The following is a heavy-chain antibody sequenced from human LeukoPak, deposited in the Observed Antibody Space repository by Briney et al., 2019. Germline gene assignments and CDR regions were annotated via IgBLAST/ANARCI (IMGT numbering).Heavy chain of an antibody. CDR2: ISYDGSNK. CDR1: GFTFSSYA. V-gene: IGHV3-30*04. Sequence: GGSLRLSCAASGFTFSSYAMHWVRQAPGKGLEWVAVISYDGSNKYYADSVKGRFTISRDNSKNTLYLQMNSLRAEDTAVYYCARELRTPYDILGRGNAFDIWGQGTMVTVSS. D-gene: IGHD3-9*01. J-gene: IGHJ3*02. CDR3: ARELRTPYDILGRGNAFDI.